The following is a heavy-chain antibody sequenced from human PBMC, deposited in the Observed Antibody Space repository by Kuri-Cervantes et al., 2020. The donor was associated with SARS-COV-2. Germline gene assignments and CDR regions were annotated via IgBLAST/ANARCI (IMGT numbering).Heavy chain of an antibody. Sequence: GESLKISCAASGFSFSRSWMSWVRQAPGKGLEWVANIKKDGSEKYYVDSVKGRFTISRDNAKNSLYLQMNSLRAEDTAVYYCAREQWLELDAFDIWGQGTMVTVSS. CDR1: GFSFSRSW. V-gene: IGHV3-7*01. J-gene: IGHJ3*02. D-gene: IGHD6-19*01. CDR2: IKKDGSEK. CDR3: AREQWLELDAFDI.